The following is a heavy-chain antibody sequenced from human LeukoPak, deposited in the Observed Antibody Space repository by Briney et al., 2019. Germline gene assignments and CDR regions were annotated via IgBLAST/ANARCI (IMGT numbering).Heavy chain of an antibody. CDR3: AKAEGFYYYMDV. Sequence: GGSLRLSCAASGFTVSSNYMSWVRQAPGKGLEWVAFIRYDGSNKYYADSVRGRITISRENSKNMLYLQMNRLRAEDTAVYYCAKAEGFYYYMDVWGKGTTVTVSS. CDR2: IRYDGSNK. V-gene: IGHV3-30*02. CDR1: GFTVSSNY. D-gene: IGHD1-14*01. J-gene: IGHJ6*03.